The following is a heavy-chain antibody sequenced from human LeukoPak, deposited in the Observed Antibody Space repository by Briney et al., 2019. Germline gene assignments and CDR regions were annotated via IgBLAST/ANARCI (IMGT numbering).Heavy chain of an antibody. D-gene: IGHD6-19*01. CDR2: IKHDGSEE. J-gene: IGHJ4*02. CDR1: GLSISGQW. V-gene: IGHV3-7*01. Sequence: PGGSLRLSCVASGLSISGQWMNWVRQAPGQGLEWVANIKHDGSEEYYVDSVKGRFTVSRDDGRNSVSLQMNSVRAEDTAVYYCAREGGWDRFDYWGQGILVTVSS. CDR3: AREGGWDRFDY.